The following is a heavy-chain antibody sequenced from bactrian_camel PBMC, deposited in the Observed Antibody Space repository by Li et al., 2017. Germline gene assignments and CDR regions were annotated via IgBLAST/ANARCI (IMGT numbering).Heavy chain of an antibody. CDR3: AVDRSPFSFQRGLARLFGASD. V-gene: IGHV3S53*01. Sequence: VESGGGSVQAGGSLRLSCAASGYTYSSYCMGWFRQAPGKEREGVAAIDSDGTTTYTDSVKGRFTVSRDNAKYTVYLQMNSLQPSDTGVYYCAVDRSPFSFQRGLARLFGASDRGQGTQVTVS. CDR2: IDSDGTT. J-gene: IGHJ4*01. CDR1: GYTYSSYC. D-gene: IGHD1*01.